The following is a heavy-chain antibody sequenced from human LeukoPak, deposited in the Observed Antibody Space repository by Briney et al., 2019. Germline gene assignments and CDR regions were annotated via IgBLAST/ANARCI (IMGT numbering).Heavy chain of an antibody. J-gene: IGHJ5*02. CDR2: IYPGDSDT. V-gene: IGHV5-51*01. CDR3: ARHGSLCSSTRCYGSWFDP. Sequence: GESPKISCKGSGYSFTSYWIGWVRQMPGKGLEWMGIIYPGDSDTRYSPSFQGQVTISADKSISTAYLQWSSLKASDTAMYYCARHGSLCSSTRCYGSWFDPWGQGTLVTVSS. D-gene: IGHD2-2*01. CDR1: GYSFTSYW.